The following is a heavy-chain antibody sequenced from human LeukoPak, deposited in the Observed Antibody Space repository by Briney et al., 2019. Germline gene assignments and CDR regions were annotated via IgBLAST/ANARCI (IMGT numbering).Heavy chain of an antibody. Sequence: ASVKVSCKASGYTFTDYYINWVRQAPGQGLEWMGWINPNSGDTNYAQKFQDRVTMTRDTSISTAYIELNLLRSDDTAVYYCARGPYTDYWGQGTLVTVSS. CDR2: INPNSGDT. D-gene: IGHD4-11*01. CDR3: ARGPYTDY. CDR1: GYTFTDYY. J-gene: IGHJ4*02. V-gene: IGHV1-2*02.